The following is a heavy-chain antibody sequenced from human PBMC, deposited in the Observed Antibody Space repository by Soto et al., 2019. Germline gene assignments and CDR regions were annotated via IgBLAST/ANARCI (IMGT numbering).Heavy chain of an antibody. CDR2: IIPIFGTA. CDR1: DGTFSRYA. Sequence: QVQLVQSGAEVKKPGSSVKVSCKASDGTFSRYAISWVRQAPGQGLEWMGGIIPIFGTAKYAEKFQGRVTITADESTSTAYMELSSLRSEDTAVYYCASGYDVWSGYFDYWGQGTLVTVSS. CDR3: ASGYDVWSGYFDY. J-gene: IGHJ4*02. D-gene: IGHD3-3*01. V-gene: IGHV1-69*01.